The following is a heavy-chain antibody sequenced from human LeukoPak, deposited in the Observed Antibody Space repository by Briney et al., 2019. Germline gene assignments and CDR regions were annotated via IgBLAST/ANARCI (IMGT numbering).Heavy chain of an antibody. V-gene: IGHV4-4*02. CDR2: VFHSGST. CDR1: GDSISTNEW. CDR3: ARDLAVAGTNYLDF. D-gene: IGHD6-19*01. J-gene: IGHJ4*02. Sequence: PSGTLSLTCSVSGDSISTNEWWSWVRQPPGKGLEWIGEVFHSGSTNYNPSLKSRVTISIDKSKNRFSLEVTSVTAADTAIYYCARDLAVAGTNYLDFWGQGVLVTVSS.